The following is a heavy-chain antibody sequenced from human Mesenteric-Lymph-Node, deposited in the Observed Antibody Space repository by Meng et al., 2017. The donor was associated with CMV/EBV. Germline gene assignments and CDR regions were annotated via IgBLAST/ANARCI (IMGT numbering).Heavy chain of an antibody. CDR2: ISHSGST. CDR3: ARGYRITLVRGVPNPLDY. D-gene: IGHD3-10*01. Sequence: SLNGYYWSWIREATGKWLEWIGEISHSGSTNYSTPPKSRVTISVDTSKNQFTLNLRSVTAADKAVYYYARGYRITLVRGVPNPLDYWGQGVLVTVSS. CDR1: SLNGYY. J-gene: IGHJ4*02. V-gene: IGHV4-34*01.